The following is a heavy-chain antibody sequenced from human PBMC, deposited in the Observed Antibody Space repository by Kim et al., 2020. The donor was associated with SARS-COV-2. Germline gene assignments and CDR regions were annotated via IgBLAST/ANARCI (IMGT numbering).Heavy chain of an antibody. Sequence: SETLSLTCTVSGYSISSGNWWGWIRQTPGKGLEWIGYIYYSGSTLYNPSLKSRVTMSVRTSKNQFSLKLISVTAVDTAMHYCARSYYYNSSGHYSDAFDIWGQGTMVTVSS. CDR1: GYSISSGNW. V-gene: IGHV4-28*01. J-gene: IGHJ3*02. D-gene: IGHD3-22*01. CDR3: ARSYYYNSSGHYSDAFDI. CDR2: IYYSGST.